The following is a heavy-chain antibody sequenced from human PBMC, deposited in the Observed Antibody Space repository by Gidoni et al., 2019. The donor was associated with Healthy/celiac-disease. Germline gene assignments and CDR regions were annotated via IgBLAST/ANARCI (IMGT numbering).Heavy chain of an antibody. CDR2: IYYSGST. CDR1: GGSISSYY. V-gene: IGHV4-59*01. Sequence: QVQLQESGPGLVKPSETLSLTCTVSGGSISSYYWSWIRQPPGKGLEWIGYIYYSGSTNYNPSLKSRVTISVDTSKNQFSLKLSSVTAADTAVYYCAREGTDDILTGYDAFDIWGQGTMVTVSS. J-gene: IGHJ3*02. CDR3: AREGTDDILTGYDAFDI. D-gene: IGHD3-9*01.